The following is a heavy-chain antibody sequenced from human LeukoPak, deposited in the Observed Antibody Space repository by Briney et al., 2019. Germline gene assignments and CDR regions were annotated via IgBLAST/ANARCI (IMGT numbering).Heavy chain of an antibody. CDR3: TTVGGSPGFDF. J-gene: IGHJ4*02. D-gene: IGHD3-16*01. CDR1: GFTFSDAW. CDR2: IKANSDGGAT. Sequence: GGSLRLSCVASGFTFSDAWMSWVRQAPGRGLEWVGRIKANSDGGATDYAAPVKGRFSVSRDDSKNMVYLQMIGLQTEDSGMYYCTTVGGSPGFDFWGPGTLVTVSP. V-gene: IGHV3-15*01.